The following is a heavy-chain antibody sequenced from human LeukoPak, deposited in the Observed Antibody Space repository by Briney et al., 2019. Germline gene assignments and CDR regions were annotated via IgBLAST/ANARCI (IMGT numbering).Heavy chain of an antibody. J-gene: IGHJ4*02. CDR1: GFTFSSYA. CDR3: VYDKDYDSSGYYYNY. CDR2: ISSNGGST. V-gene: IGHV3-64D*09. D-gene: IGHD3-22*01. Sequence: GGSLRLSCSASGFTFSSYAMHWVSQAPGKGLEYVSAISSNGGSTYYADSVKGRFTISRDNSKNTLYLQMSSLRAEDTAVYYCVYDKDYDSSGYYYNYWGQGTLVTVSS.